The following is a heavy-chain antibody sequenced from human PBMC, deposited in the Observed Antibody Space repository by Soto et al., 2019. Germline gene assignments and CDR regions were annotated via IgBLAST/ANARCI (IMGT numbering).Heavy chain of an antibody. Sequence: SVTKSLTWGVLWGSIRGYDWSWIRQPPGKGLEWIGEINHSGSTNYNPSLKSRVTISVDTSKNQFSLKLSSVTAADTAVYYCARVRPFLSLDYWGQGTLVTVSS. CDR3: ARVRPFLSLDY. D-gene: IGHD3-3*01. CDR1: WGSIRGYD. V-gene: IGHV4-34*01. J-gene: IGHJ4*02. CDR2: INHSGST.